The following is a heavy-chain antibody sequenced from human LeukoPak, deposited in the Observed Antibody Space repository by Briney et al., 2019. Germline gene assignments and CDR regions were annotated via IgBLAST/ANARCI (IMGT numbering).Heavy chain of an antibody. CDR2: ISAYNGNT. CDR3: ARDAKYVDIVATSRLKFISYYFDY. J-gene: IGHJ4*02. D-gene: IGHD5-12*01. Sequence: ASVKVSCKASGYTFTSYGISWVRQAPGQGLEWMGWISAYNGNTNYAQKLQGRVTMTTDTSTSTAYMELRSLKSDDTAVYYWARDAKYVDIVATSRLKFISYYFDYWGQGTLVTVSS. CDR1: GYTFTSYG. V-gene: IGHV1-18*01.